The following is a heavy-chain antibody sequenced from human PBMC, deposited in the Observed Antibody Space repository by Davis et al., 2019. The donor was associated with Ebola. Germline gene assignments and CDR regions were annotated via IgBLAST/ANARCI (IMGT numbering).Heavy chain of an antibody. Sequence: GSLRLSCAVYGGSFSGYYWSWIRQPPGKGLEWIGEINHSGSTNYNPSLKRRVTISVDTSKNQFSLKLSSVTAADTAVYYCARGGWWLRSRGSFDYWGQGTLVTVSS. CDR2: INHSGST. D-gene: IGHD5-12*01. CDR1: GGSFSGYY. J-gene: IGHJ4*02. V-gene: IGHV4-34*01. CDR3: ARGGWWLRSRGSFDY.